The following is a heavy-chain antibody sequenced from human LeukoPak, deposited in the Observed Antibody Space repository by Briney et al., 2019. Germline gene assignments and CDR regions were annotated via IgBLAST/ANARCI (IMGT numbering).Heavy chain of an antibody. J-gene: IGHJ2*01. Sequence: GGSLRLSCAASGFTFDDYAMHWVRQAPGKGLEWVSGISWNSGSIGYADSVKGRYTISRDNAKNSLYLQMNSLRAEDTALYYCAKDGASPGNPAPNWYFDPWGRGTLVTVSS. D-gene: IGHD4-23*01. CDR3: AKDGASPGNPAPNWYFDP. CDR2: ISWNSGSI. CDR1: GFTFDDYA. V-gene: IGHV3-9*01.